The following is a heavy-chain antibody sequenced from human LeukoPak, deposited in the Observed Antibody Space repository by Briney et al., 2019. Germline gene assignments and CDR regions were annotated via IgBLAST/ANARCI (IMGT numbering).Heavy chain of an antibody. J-gene: IGHJ4*02. Sequence: SETLSLTCTVSGGSINSYYWSWIRQPPGKGLEWIGYTYDSGSTNYNPSLKSRVTISVDTSKKQFSLKLSSVTAADTAVYYFARGAAVAVFDYWGQGILVTVSS. CDR1: GGSINSYY. D-gene: IGHD6-19*01. CDR2: TYDSGST. V-gene: IGHV4-59*01. CDR3: ARGAAVAVFDY.